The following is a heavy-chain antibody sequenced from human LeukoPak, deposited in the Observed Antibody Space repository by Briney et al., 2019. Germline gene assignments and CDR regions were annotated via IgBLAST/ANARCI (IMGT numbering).Heavy chain of an antibody. J-gene: IGHJ4*02. V-gene: IGHV3-7*01. Sequence: GGSLRLSCAASGFTFSDYYMSWIRQAPGKGLEWVANIKKDGSEKYYVDSVKGRFTVSRDNAKTSLYLQMNSLRAEDTAVYYCARDLSGVTGYTYGRGIDYWGQGTLVTVSS. CDR3: ARDLSGVTGYTYGRGIDY. CDR1: GFTFSDYY. D-gene: IGHD5-18*01. CDR2: IKKDGSEK.